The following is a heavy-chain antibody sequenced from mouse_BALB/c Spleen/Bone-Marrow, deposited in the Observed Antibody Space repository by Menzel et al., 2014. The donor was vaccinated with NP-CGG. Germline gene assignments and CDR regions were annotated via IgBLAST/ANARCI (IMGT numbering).Heavy chain of an antibody. V-gene: IGHV1S34*01. D-gene: IGHD2-4*01. CDR2: ISCYNGAT. CDR1: GYSFTGYY. Sequence: LVKTGASVKISCKASGYSFTGYYMHWVKQGHGKSLEWIGYISCYNGATRYNQKFKGKATFTVDTSSSTAHMQFNSLTSGDSAVYFCARGGTMISTDAMDYWGQGTSVTVSS. J-gene: IGHJ4*01. CDR3: ARGGTMISTDAMDY.